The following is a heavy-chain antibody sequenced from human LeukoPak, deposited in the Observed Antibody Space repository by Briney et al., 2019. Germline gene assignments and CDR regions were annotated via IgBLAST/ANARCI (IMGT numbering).Heavy chain of an antibody. CDR3: ARGSYYYDSSGYSDY. CDR1: GGSISSYY. V-gene: IGHV4-59*08. CDR2: IYYSGST. D-gene: IGHD3-22*01. J-gene: IGHJ4*02. Sequence: PSETLSLTCTVSGGSISSYYWSWIRQPPGKGLEWIGYIYYSGSTNYNPSLKSRVTISVDTSKNQFSLKLSSVTAADKAVYYCARGSYYYDSSGYSDYWGQGTLVTVSS.